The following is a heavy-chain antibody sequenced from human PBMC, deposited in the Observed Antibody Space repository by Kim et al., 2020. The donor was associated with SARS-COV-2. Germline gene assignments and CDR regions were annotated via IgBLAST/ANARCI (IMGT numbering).Heavy chain of an antibody. CDR2: IKPDGSAK. Sequence: IKPDGSAKFYVDSVKGRFTISRDNAKNTVYLERNSLRAEDTAVYHWGRAMSVWGQGTTVTVSS. CDR3: GRAMSV. V-gene: IGHV3-7*04. J-gene: IGHJ6*02.